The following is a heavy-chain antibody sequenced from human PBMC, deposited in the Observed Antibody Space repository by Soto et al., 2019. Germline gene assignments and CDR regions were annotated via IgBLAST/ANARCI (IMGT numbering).Heavy chain of an antibody. J-gene: IGHJ4*02. CDR2: ISGSAAST. Sequence: PGGSLRLSCAASGFTFSSYAMSWVRQAPGKGLEWVSAISGSAASTYYGDSVEGRFTISRDNSKNTLYLQMNSLRAEDTAVYYCAKGVANWEFQFDYWGQGTLVTVSS. V-gene: IGHV3-23*01. CDR3: AKGVANWEFQFDY. CDR1: GFTFSSYA. D-gene: IGHD7-27*01.